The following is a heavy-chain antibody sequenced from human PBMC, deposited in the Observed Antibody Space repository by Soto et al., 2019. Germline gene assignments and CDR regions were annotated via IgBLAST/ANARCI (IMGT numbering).Heavy chain of an antibody. CDR1: GGAISSYY. D-gene: IGHD3-3*02. CDR3: ARVAFSYFGMDV. V-gene: IGHV4-4*07. Sequence: SETLSLTCSVPGGAISSYYWSWVRQPAGKGLEWIGRVFSSGSTNYNASLKSRVTMSIDTSKNEVSLTLRSVTAADTGVYYCARVAFSYFGMDVWGPGTTVTVSS. CDR2: VFSSGST. J-gene: IGHJ6*02.